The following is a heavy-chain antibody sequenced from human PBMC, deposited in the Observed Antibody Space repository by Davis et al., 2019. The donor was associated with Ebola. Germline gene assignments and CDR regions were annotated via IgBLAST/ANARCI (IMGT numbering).Heavy chain of an antibody. J-gene: IGHJ6*02. D-gene: IGHD5-18*01. Sequence: SETLSLTCSVSGYSINRGFTWGWIRPPPEKGLEWIGSIYHSGSTNYSPSLKSRVTISADTSKNQFSLRLKSVTAADTAIYYCARDVWIRSDYYAMDVWGQGTTVTVSS. CDR2: IYHSGST. CDR3: ARDVWIRSDYYAMDV. CDR1: GYSINRGFT. V-gene: IGHV4-38-2*02.